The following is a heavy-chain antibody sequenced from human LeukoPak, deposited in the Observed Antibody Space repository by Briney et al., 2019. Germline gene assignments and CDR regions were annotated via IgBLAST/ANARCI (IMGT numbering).Heavy chain of an antibody. CDR3: ARGGYSYGYYYYYCMDV. J-gene: IGHJ6*03. CDR1: GGSFSGYY. CDR2: INHSGST. Sequence: SETLSLTCAVYGGSFSGYYWSWIRQPPGKGLGWIGEINHSGSTNYNPSLKSRVTISVDTSKNQFSLKLSSVAAADTAVYYCARGGYSYGYYYYYCMDVWGKGTTVTVSS. D-gene: IGHD5-18*01. V-gene: IGHV4-34*01.